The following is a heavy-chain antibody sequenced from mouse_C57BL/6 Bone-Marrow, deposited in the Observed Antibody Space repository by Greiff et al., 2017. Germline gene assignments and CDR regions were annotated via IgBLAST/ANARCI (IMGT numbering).Heavy chain of an antibody. D-gene: IGHD1-1*01. V-gene: IGHV1-81*01. CDR1: GYTFTSYG. CDR3: ARSRDCYGRRYFDV. J-gene: IGHJ1*03. Sequence: QVQLKQSGAELARPGASVKLSCKASGYTFTSYGISWVKQRPGQGLEWIGEIYPRSGNTYYNEKFKGKATLTADKSSSTAYMELRSLTSEDSAVYFCARSRDCYGRRYFDVWGTGTTVTVSS. CDR2: IYPRSGNT.